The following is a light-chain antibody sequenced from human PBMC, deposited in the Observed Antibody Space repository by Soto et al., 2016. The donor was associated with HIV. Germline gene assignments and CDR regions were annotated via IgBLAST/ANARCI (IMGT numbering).Light chain of an antibody. V-gene: IGLV3-21*03. J-gene: IGLJ3*02. CDR1: NIGSKS. CDR2: DDS. Sequence: SYELTQPPSVSVAPEKTARITCGGNNIGSKSVHWYQQKPGQAPVLVVYDDSHRPSGIPERFSGSNSGNTATLTISRVEIGDEADYYCQVWDSSSDHWVFGGGTKLTVL. CDR3: QVWDSSSDHWV.